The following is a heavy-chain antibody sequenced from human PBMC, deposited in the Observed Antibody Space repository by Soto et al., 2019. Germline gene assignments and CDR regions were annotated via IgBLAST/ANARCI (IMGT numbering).Heavy chain of an antibody. CDR3: ARTIYGDTVDY. CDR1: GYTFTSYD. D-gene: IGHD4-17*01. CDR2: MNPNSGNT. V-gene: IGHV1-8*01. J-gene: IGHJ4*02. Sequence: QVQLVQSGAEVKKPGASVKVSCKASGYTFTSYDINWVRQATGQGIEWMGWMNPNSGNTGYAQKLQGRVTMTRNTSISTAYMQLSSMRSEDTAVYYWARTIYGDTVDYWGQGTLVTVSS.